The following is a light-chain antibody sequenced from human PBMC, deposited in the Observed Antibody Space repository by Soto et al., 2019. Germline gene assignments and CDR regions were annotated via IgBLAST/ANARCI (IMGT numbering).Light chain of an antibody. J-gene: IGLJ1*01. CDR2: GNT. V-gene: IGLV1-40*01. Sequence: QSVLTQPPSASGTPGQSVTVSCSGSSSNIGSNTVTWYQQLPGTPPILLLYGNTNRPSGVPDRFSGSKSGTSASLAITGLQAEDEADYYCQSYDSSLIDHVFGTGTKLTVL. CDR3: QSYDSSLIDHV. CDR1: SSNIGSNT.